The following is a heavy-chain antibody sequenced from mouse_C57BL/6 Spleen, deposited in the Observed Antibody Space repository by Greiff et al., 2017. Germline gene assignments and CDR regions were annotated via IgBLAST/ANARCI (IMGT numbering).Heavy chain of an antibody. Sequence: EVMLVESGGGLVKPGGSLKLSCAASGFTFSSYAMSWVRQTPEKRLEWVATISDGGSYTYYPDNVKGRFTISRDNAKNNRYLQMSHLKSEDTAMYYCAREGDGYPFAYWGQGTLVTVSA. CDR3: AREGDGYPFAY. D-gene: IGHD2-3*01. CDR1: GFTFSSYA. CDR2: ISDGGSYT. V-gene: IGHV5-4*01. J-gene: IGHJ3*01.